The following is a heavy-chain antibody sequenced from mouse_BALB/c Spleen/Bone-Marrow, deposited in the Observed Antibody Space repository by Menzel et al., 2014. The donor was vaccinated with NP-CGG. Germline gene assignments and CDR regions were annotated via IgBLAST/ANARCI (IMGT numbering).Heavy chain of an antibody. CDR3: ARGFDY. CDR2: INPSNGRT. CDR1: GYTFTNYW. Sequence: VQLQQSGAELVKPGASVKLSCKASGYTFTNYWMHWVKQRPGQGLEWIGVINPSNGRTNYNEKFKSKATLTVDKSSSTAYMQLSSLTSEDSAVYYCARGFDYWGQGTTLTVSS. J-gene: IGHJ2*01. V-gene: IGHV1S81*02.